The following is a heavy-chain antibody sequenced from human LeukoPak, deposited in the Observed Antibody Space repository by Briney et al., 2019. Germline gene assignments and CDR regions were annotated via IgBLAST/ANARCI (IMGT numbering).Heavy chain of an antibody. J-gene: IGHJ3*02. CDR1: GGSISSGGYS. D-gene: IGHD2-15*01. CDR3: ARDCSGGSCYGAFDI. Sequence: PSGTLSLTCAVSGGSISSGGYSWSWIRQPPGKGLEWIGYIYHSGSAYYNPSLKSRVTISVDRSKNQFSLKLSSVTAADTAVYYCARDCSGGSCYGAFDIWGQGTMVTVSS. CDR2: IYHSGSA. V-gene: IGHV4-30-2*01.